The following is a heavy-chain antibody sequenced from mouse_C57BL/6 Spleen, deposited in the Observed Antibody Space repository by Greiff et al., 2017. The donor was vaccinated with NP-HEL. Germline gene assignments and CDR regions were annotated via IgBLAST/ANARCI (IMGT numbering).Heavy chain of an antibody. CDR2: IDPENGDT. CDR3: TSGSNYGFDY. CDR1: GFNIKDDY. J-gene: IGHJ2*01. V-gene: IGHV14-4*01. Sequence: VQLKQSGAELVRPGASVKLSCTASGFNIKDDYMHWVKQRPEQGLEWIGWIDPENGDTEYASKFQGKATITADTSSNTAYLQLSSLTSEDTAVYYCTSGSNYGFDYWGQGTTLTVSS. D-gene: IGHD2-5*01.